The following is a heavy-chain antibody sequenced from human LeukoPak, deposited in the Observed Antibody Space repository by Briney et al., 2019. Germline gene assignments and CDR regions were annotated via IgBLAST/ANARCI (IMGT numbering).Heavy chain of an antibody. J-gene: IGHJ4*02. CDR2: IKHDGSEK. CDR1: GFIFTGYF. V-gene: IGHV3-7*01. Sequence: GGSLRLSCAASGFIFTGYFMSWVRQAPGKGLEWVASIKHDGSEKYYVDSVRGRFTISRDNTKNLLHLQMSSLRAEDTAVYYCATDRGWRTSGYYLYYFEYWGQGTLVTFSS. CDR3: ATDRGWRTSGYYLYYFEY. D-gene: IGHD3-3*01.